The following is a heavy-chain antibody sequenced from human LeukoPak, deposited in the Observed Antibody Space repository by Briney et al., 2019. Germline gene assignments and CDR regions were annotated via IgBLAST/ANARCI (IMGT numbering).Heavy chain of an antibody. Sequence: PGGSLRLSCAASGFTVSSNEMSWVRQAPGKGLEWVSSISGGSTYYADSRKGRFTISRDNSKNTLYLQMNSLRAEDTAVYYCARDQGTNYYGSGSYSLYYYGMDVWGQGTTVTVSS. CDR3: ARDQGTNYYGSGSYSLYYYGMDV. CDR1: GFTVSSNE. V-gene: IGHV3-38-3*01. J-gene: IGHJ6*02. D-gene: IGHD3-10*01. CDR2: ISGGST.